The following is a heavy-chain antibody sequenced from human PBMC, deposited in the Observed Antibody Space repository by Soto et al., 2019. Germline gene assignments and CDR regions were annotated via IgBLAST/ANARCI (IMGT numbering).Heavy chain of an antibody. CDR3: ARGRSLRPKSLFRPRVGRSWFDS. CDR2: ISHSGST. Sequence: SETLSLTCAVYGGSFSGYYWSWIRQPPGKGLEWIAEISHSGSTNYNPSLKSRVTISVDTSKNQFSLKMSSVTAADTAVYYCARGRSLRPKSLFRPRVGRSWFDSWGQGILVLGSS. D-gene: IGHD1-26*01. J-gene: IGHJ5*01. CDR1: GGSFSGYY. V-gene: IGHV4-34*01.